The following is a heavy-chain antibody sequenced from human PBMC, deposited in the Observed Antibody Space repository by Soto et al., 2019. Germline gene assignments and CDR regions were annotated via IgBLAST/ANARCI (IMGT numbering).Heavy chain of an antibody. CDR1: GFTFETYA. CDR3: AKDRAPVDWPWGCFDP. Sequence: PGGSLRLSCSASGFTFETYAMSWVRQAPGKGPEWVSFISDSGDRTYYADSVKGRFTISRDNAKNTLYLQMDGLADEDTAVYYCAKDRAPVDWPWGCFDPWGQGTLVTVSS. V-gene: IGHV3-23*01. D-gene: IGHD3-16*01. CDR2: ISDSGDRT. J-gene: IGHJ5*02.